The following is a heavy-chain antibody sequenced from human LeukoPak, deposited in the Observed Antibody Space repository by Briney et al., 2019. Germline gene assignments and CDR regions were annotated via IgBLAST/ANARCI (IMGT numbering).Heavy chain of an antibody. CDR1: GFTFSSYE. CDR2: ISSSGSTI. Sequence: GGSLRLSCAASGFTFSSYEMNWVRQAPGKGLEWVSYISSSGSTIYYADSVKGRFTISRDNAKNSLYLQMNSLRAEDTAVCYCARDRPGSGYYYFDYWGQGTLVTVSS. J-gene: IGHJ4*02. CDR3: ARDRPGSGYYYFDY. D-gene: IGHD3-22*01. V-gene: IGHV3-48*03.